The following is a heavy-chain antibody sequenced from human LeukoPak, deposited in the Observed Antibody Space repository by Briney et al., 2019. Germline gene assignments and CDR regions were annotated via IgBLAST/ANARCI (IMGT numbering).Heavy chain of an antibody. CDR3: AKDKGWGYSAYDCYGMDV. Sequence: GGSLRLSCAASRFTFSSYAMSWVRQAPGKGLEWVSAISGSGSSTYYADSVKGRFTISRDNSKNTLYPQMSSLRAEDTAVYYCAKDKGWGYSAYDCYGMDVWGQGTTVTVSS. V-gene: IGHV3-23*01. CDR2: ISGSGSST. CDR1: RFTFSSYA. D-gene: IGHD1-26*01. J-gene: IGHJ6*02.